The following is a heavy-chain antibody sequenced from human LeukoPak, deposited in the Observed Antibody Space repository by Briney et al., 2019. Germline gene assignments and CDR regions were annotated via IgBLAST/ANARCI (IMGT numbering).Heavy chain of an antibody. CDR1: GFTFSSYA. V-gene: IGHV3-72*01. CDR3: TRVRHGDYFDP. J-gene: IGHJ4*02. Sequence: GGSLRLSCAASGFTFSSYAMSWVRQAPGKGLQWVGRIRNKPHSYTTDYAASVKGRFTISRDDSKNSLFLQMNSLKTEDTAVYYCTRVRHGDYFDPWGLGTLVTVSS. CDR2: IRNKPHSYTT. D-gene: IGHD4-17*01.